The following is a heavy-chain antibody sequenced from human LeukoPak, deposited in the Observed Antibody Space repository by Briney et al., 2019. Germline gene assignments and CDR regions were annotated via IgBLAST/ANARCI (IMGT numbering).Heavy chain of an antibody. CDR1: GFTFSSYG. J-gene: IGHJ6*02. CDR2: IWYDGSNK. V-gene: IGHV3-30*02. Sequence: GGSLRLSCAASGFTFSSYGMHWVRQAPGKGLEWVAVIWYDGSNKYYADSVKGRFTISRDNSKNTLYLQMNSLRAEDTAVYYCAKDITMIVVVISYYYGMDVWGQGTTVTVSS. CDR3: AKDITMIVVVISYYYGMDV. D-gene: IGHD3-22*01.